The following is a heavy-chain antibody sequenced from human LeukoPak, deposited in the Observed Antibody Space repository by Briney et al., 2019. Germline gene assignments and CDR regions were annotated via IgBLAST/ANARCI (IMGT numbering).Heavy chain of an antibody. J-gene: IGHJ4*02. V-gene: IGHV1-46*01. CDR3: ARGGGLGYCSSTSCRFDY. CDR1: GYIFTNYY. CDR2: INPSGGST. Sequence: ASVKVSCKASGYIFTNYYMHWVRQAPGQGLEWMGMINPSGGSTRYAQKFQGRVTMTRDTSTNTVYMELSSLRSEDTAVYYCARGGGLGYCSSTSCRFDYWGQGTLGTVSS. D-gene: IGHD2-2*01.